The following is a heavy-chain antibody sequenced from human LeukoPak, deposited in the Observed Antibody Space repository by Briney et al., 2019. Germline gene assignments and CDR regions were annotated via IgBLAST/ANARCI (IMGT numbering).Heavy chain of an antibody. Sequence: PGGSLRLSCAASGFTFSSYSMNWVRQAPGKGLEWVSCISSSSSTIYYADSVKGRFTISRDNSKNTLYLQMNSLRAEDTAVYYCAKGSSFDYWGQGTLVTVSS. J-gene: IGHJ4*02. CDR1: GFTFSSYS. CDR2: ISSSSSTI. V-gene: IGHV3-48*01. CDR3: AKGSSFDY.